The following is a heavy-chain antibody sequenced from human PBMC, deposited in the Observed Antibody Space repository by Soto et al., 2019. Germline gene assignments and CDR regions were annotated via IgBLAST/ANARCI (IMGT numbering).Heavy chain of an antibody. J-gene: IGHJ4*02. CDR1: GGSIISYY. D-gene: IGHD5-18*01. CDR3: ARNTDVGKYDY. Sequence: SETLSLTCTVSGGSIISYYWSWIRQPPGKGLEWIGYIYYSGSTNYNPSLKSRVTISVDTSKNQFSLKVSSVTAADTAVYYCARNTDVGKYDYWYQGTLLTVSS. V-gene: IGHV4-59*01. CDR2: IYYSGST.